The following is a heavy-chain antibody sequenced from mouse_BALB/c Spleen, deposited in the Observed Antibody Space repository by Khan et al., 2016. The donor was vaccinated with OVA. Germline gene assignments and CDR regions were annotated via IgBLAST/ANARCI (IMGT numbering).Heavy chain of an antibody. V-gene: IGHV1S29*02. CDR1: GYTFTDYS. CDR3: ARSGYGSFGY. Sequence: EVQLQESGPELVKPGASVKISCKASGYTFTDYSMDWMRQSHGKSLAWIGYIFPNDGGTTYNQKFKTKATLTVDTSSSTAYMELRSPTSEDSAFYYWARSGYGSFGYWGQGTLVTVSA. J-gene: IGHJ3*01. D-gene: IGHD1-2*01. CDR2: IFPNDGGT.